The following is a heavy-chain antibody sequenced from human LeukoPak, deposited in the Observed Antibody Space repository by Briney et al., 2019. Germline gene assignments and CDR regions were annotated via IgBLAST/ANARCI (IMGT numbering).Heavy chain of an antibody. D-gene: IGHD6-6*01. CDR2: ISAYNGNT. V-gene: IGHV1-18*01. Sequence: GASVTVSCKASGYTFTSYGISWVRQAPGQGVEGMGWISAYNGNTNYAQKLQGRVTMTTDTSTSTAYMELRSLRSDDTAVYYCARARYSSSPRGDFDYWGQGTLVTVSS. J-gene: IGHJ4*02. CDR1: GYTFTSYG. CDR3: ARARYSSSPRGDFDY.